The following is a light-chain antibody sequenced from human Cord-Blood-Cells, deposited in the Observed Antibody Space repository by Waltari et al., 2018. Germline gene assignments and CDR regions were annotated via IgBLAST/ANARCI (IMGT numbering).Light chain of an antibody. Sequence: DIQMTPSPSTLSASVGDRITITCRASQSISSWLAWYQQKTGKAPKLLIYDASSLESGVPSRFSGSGSGTEFTLTISSLQPDDFATYYCQQYNSYSPYTFGQGTKLEIK. CDR3: QQYNSYSPYT. V-gene: IGKV1-5*01. J-gene: IGKJ2*01. CDR1: QSISSW. CDR2: DAS.